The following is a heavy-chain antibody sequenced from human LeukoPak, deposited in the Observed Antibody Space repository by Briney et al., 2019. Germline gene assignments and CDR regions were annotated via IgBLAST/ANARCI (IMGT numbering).Heavy chain of an antibody. D-gene: IGHD3-10*01. J-gene: IGHJ6*03. CDR2: MNPNSGIT. Sequence: GASVKVSCKASGYTFTSYDINWVRQATGQGLEWMGWMNPNSGITGYAQKFQGRVTITRNTSISTAYMELSSLRSEDTAVYYCAMSSMVRGEPMDVWGKGTTVTVSS. CDR1: GYTFTSYD. CDR3: AMSSMVRGEPMDV. V-gene: IGHV1-8*03.